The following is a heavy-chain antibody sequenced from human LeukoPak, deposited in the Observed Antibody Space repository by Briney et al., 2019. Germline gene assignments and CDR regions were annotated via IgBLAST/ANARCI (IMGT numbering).Heavy chain of an antibody. CDR1: GGSISSGDYY. CDR3: AREGSGPYELPRGSFDY. D-gene: IGHD2-2*01. J-gene: IGHJ4*02. Sequence: SETLSLTCTVSGGSISSGDYYWSWIRQPPGKGLEWIGYIYYSGSTYYNPSLKSRVTISVDTSKNQFSLKLSPVTAADTAVYYCAREGSGPYELPRGSFDYWGQGTLVTVSS. CDR2: IYYSGST. V-gene: IGHV4-30-4*08.